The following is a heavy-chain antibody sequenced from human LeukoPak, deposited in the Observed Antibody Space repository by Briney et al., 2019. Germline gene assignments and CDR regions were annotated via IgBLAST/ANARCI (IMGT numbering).Heavy chain of an antibody. D-gene: IGHD1-14*01. CDR1: GLTFSTSG. J-gene: IGHJ4*02. CDR3: ATETNGRHYDY. Sequence: GGSMRLSCTASGLTFSTSGFNWVRQAPGKGLEWVASIGPTGSDRYHADSIKGRFTISRDNANNFLYLQMNSLRAEDTAVYYCATETNGRHYDYWGQGTLLTVSS. V-gene: IGHV3-21*06. CDR2: IGPTGSDR.